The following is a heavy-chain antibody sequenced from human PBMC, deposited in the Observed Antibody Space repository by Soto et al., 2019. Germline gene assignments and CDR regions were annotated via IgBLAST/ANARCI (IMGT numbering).Heavy chain of an antibody. V-gene: IGHV3-30*18. J-gene: IGHJ4*02. CDR2: ISYDGSNK. Sequence: HPGGSLRLSCAASGFTFSSYGMHWVRQAPGKGLEWVAVISYDGSNKYYADSVKGRFTISRDNSKNTLYLQMNSLRAEDTAVYYCAKDPFYDSSAPVHYWGQGT. CDR3: AKDPFYDSSAPVHY. CDR1: GFTFSSYG. D-gene: IGHD3-22*01.